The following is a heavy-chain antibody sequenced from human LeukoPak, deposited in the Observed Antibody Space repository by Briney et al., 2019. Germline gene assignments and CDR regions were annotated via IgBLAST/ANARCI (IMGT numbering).Heavy chain of an antibody. Sequence: PSETLSLTCAVYGGSFSGYYWSWIRQPPGKGLEWIGEINHSGSTNYNPSLKSRVTISVDTSKNQFSLKLSSVTAADTAVYYRALTLGIDGVGTDMVISRELWGQGTLVTVSS. V-gene: IGHV4-34*01. J-gene: IGHJ4*02. CDR2: INHSGST. CDR3: ALTLGIDGVGTDMVISREL. D-gene: IGHD5-18*01. CDR1: GGSFSGYY.